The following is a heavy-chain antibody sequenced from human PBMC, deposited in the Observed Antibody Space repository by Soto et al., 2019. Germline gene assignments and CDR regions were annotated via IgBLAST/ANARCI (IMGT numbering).Heavy chain of an antibody. CDR2: INPNSGGT. D-gene: IGHD6-25*01. CDR1: GYTFTGYY. Sequence: ASVKVSCKASGYTFTGYYMHWVRQAPGQGLEWMGWINPNSGGTNYAQKFQGWVTMTRDTSISTAYMELSRLRSDDTAVYYCARGLYSSARIYGMDVWGQGTTVTVSS. V-gene: IGHV1-2*04. J-gene: IGHJ6*02. CDR3: ARGLYSSARIYGMDV.